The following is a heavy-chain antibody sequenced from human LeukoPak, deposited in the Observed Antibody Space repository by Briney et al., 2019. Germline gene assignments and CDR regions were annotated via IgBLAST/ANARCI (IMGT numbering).Heavy chain of an antibody. CDR3: ARGGRAYCSSTSCYGAFDI. J-gene: IGHJ3*02. D-gene: IGHD2-2*01. Sequence: ASVKVSCKPAGGTFSSDAISWVRQAPAQGREWMGGIIPIFGTANYAQKFQGRVTITADKYTSTAYMELSSLRSEDTAVYYCARGGRAYCSSTSCYGAFDIWGQGTMVTVSS. V-gene: IGHV1-69*06. CDR2: IIPIFGTA. CDR1: GGTFSSDA.